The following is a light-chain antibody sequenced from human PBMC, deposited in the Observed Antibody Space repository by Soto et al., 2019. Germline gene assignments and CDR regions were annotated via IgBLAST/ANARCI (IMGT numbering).Light chain of an antibody. CDR3: QHYNSYSEA. CDR1: PTISSW. Sequence: DIPMTQSPSTLSGSVGDRVTITCRASPTISSWLAWYQQKPGKDPKLLIYKASTLKSGVPSRFSGSGSGTEFTLTISSLQPDDFATYYCQHYNSYSEAFGQGTKVELK. V-gene: IGKV1-5*03. J-gene: IGKJ1*01. CDR2: KAS.